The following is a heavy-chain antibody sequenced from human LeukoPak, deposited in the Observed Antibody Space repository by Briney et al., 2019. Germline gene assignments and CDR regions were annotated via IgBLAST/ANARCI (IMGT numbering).Heavy chain of an antibody. CDR2: IYHSGST. CDR1: GGSISSGGYS. V-gene: IGHV4-30-2*01. D-gene: IGHD3-3*01. J-gene: IGHJ4*02. Sequence: SETLSLTCAVSGGSISSGGYSWSWIRQPPGKGLEWIGYIYHSGSTYYNPSLKSRVTISIDTSKNQFSLKLSSVTAADTAVYYCASLNGSGYYFDYWGQGTLVIVSS. CDR3: ASLNGSGYYFDY.